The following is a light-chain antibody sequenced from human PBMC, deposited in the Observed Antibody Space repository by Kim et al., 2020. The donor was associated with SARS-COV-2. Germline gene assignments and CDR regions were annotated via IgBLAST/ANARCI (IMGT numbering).Light chain of an antibody. Sequence: SASVGDRVTITCRASQSISTYLNWYQQKPGKAPKVLIYTASSLQSGVPSRFSGSGSGTDFTLTISSLHPEDFATYYCQQSYSMSYTFGQGTKLEI. CDR1: QSISTY. V-gene: IGKV1-39*01. CDR2: TAS. J-gene: IGKJ2*01. CDR3: QQSYSMSYT.